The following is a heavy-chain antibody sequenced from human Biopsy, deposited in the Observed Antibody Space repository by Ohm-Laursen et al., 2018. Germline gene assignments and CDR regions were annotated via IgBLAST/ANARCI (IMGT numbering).Heavy chain of an antibody. CDR3: AREIGYGDSDYYYFGMDV. Sequence: GSLRLSCAASGFTFSSYTMNWVRQAPGKGLEWVSSITSSSGYIYYADSMKGRFTISRDNAKNSLYLQMNSLRADDTAVYYCAREIGYGDSDYYYFGMDVWGQGTTVTVSS. CDR1: GFTFSSYT. D-gene: IGHD4-17*01. J-gene: IGHJ6*02. CDR2: ITSSSGYI. V-gene: IGHV3-21*01.